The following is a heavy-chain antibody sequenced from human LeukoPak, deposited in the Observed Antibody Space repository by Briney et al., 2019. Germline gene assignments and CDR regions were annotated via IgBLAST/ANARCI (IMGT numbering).Heavy chain of an antibody. V-gene: IGHV3-23*01. CDR3: AKAFDY. Sequence: GGSLRLSCAASGVTFTTYALSWVRQAPGKGLEWVSAISGSGGSTYYADSVKGRFTISRDNSKKTLYLQMHSLSAEDTAVYYCAKAFDYWGQGTLVTVSS. J-gene: IGHJ4*02. CDR1: GVTFTTYA. CDR2: ISGSGGST.